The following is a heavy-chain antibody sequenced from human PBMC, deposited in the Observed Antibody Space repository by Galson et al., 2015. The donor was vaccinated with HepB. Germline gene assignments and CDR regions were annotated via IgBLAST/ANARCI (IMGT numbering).Heavy chain of an antibody. Sequence: SLRLYCAASGFTFSDYYMNWIRQAQGKGLEWVAYISGSGDNIYYAASVKGRFTISRDNAKRSLSLHMNNLRDDDTAFYYCATGQLWIDDWGQGTLVTVSS. J-gene: IGHJ4*02. D-gene: IGHD3-10*01. CDR3: ATGQLWIDD. V-gene: IGHV3-11*01. CDR2: ISGSGDNI. CDR1: GFTFSDYY.